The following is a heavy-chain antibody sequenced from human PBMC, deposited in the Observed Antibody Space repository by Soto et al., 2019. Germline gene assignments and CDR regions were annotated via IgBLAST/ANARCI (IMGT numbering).Heavy chain of an antibody. D-gene: IGHD3-22*01. CDR3: ARDPYYSTFCDGSGQDAFDI. J-gene: IGHJ3*02. Sequence: ASVKVSCKASGYTFTSYCMHWVRQAPGQGLEWMGIINPSGGSTSYAQKFQGRVTMTRDTSTSTVYMELSSLRSEDTAVYYCARDPYYSTFCDGSGQDAFDIWGQGTMVTVS. CDR1: GYTFTSYC. V-gene: IGHV1-46*01. CDR2: INPSGGST.